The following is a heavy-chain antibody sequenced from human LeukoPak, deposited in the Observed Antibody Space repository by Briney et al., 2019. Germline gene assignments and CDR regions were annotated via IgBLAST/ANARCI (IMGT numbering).Heavy chain of an antibody. D-gene: IGHD3-16*01. Sequence: PGGSLRLSCSASGFTFSNFDMHWVRQTPGEGLEWVSSIGTLADTFYAGSVKGRFSISRDNDKNSVYLQMNSLRAADTAVHYCARGLMEYCDQTRCPFDSWGQGILVTVSS. CDR3: ARGLMEYCDQTRCPFDS. CDR1: GFTFSNFD. J-gene: IGHJ4*02. V-gene: IGHV3-13*04. CDR2: IGTLADT.